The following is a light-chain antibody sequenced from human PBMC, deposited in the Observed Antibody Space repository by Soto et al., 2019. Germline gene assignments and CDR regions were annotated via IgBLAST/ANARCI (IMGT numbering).Light chain of an antibody. V-gene: IGKV3-20*01. CDR2: GAS. J-gene: IGKJ1*01. CDR1: QSVSSSY. Sequence: ESVLTQAPGTLSLSPGERATLSCRASQSVSSSYLAWYQQKPGQAPRLLIYGASSRATGIPDRFSGSGSGKDFTLTISRLEPEDFAVYYCQQYDSSSWTFGQGTKV. CDR3: QQYDSSSWT.